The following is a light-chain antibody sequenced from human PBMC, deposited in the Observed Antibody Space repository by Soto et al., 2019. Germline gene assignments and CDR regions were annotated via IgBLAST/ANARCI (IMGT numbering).Light chain of an antibody. CDR3: TQGTYWPAT. CDR2: TVS. Sequence: EVVMTQSPPSLPVTLGQPASISCRSSQSVVYTDGNAYLNWFQQRPGQSPRRLIYTVSNRDSGVLDRLSRGGSGTDFTLNLRRVESEVVGIYYCTQGTYWPATFGKGTEVDI. J-gene: IGKJ1*01. CDR1: QSVVYTDGNAY. V-gene: IGKV2-30*01.